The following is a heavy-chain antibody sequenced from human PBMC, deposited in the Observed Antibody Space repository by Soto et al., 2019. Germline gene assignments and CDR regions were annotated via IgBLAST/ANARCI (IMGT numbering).Heavy chain of an antibody. CDR1: GYTFTSYG. J-gene: IGHJ5*02. CDR3: ARDLSRITMIVVVPNWFDP. D-gene: IGHD3-22*01. Sequence: ASVKVSCKASGYTFTSYGISWVRQAPGQGLEWMGWVSAYNGNTNYAQKHQGRVTMTTDTSTSTAYMELRSLRSDDTAVYYFARDLSRITMIVVVPNWFDPWGQGTLVTVSS. CDR2: VSAYNGNT. V-gene: IGHV1-18*01.